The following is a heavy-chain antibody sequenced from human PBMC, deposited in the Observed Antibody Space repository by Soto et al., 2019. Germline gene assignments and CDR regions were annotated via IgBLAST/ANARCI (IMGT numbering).Heavy chain of an antibody. Sequence: SGPTLVNPTQTLTLTCTFSGFSITGNGEGVGWIRQPPGKALEWLALIYWADDKRYSPSLRNRLTITLDNSKDQVILTMTDMRPADTATYYCAHGYVQLLATFHYFDSWGQGTQVTVSS. CDR2: IYWADDK. CDR3: AHGYVQLLATFHYFDS. CDR1: GFSITGNGEG. D-gene: IGHD2-2*01. V-gene: IGHV2-5*02. J-gene: IGHJ4*02.